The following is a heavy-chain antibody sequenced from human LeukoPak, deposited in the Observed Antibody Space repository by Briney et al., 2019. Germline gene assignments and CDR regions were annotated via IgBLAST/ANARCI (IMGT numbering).Heavy chain of an antibody. J-gene: IGHJ4*02. Sequence: WASVKVSCKASGGTFSSYAISWVRQAPGQGLEWMGGIIPIFGTANYAQKFQGRVTITADESTSTAYMELSSLRSEDTAVYYCAKSGGPTSILFGYWGQGTLVTVSS. V-gene: IGHV1-69*01. CDR3: AKSGGPTSILFGY. D-gene: IGHD2-21*01. CDR1: GGTFSSYA. CDR2: IIPIFGTA.